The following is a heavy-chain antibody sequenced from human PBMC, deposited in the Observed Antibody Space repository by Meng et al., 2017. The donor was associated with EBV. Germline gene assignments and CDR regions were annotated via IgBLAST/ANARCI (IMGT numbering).Heavy chain of an antibody. CDR2: INAGNGNT. V-gene: IGHV1-3*01. CDR1: GYTFTSYA. J-gene: IGHJ4*02. Sequence: QDPLVQSGAEVKKPGASVKVSCKASGYTFTSYAMHWVRQAPGQRLEWMGWINAGNGNTKYSQKFQGRVTITRDTSASTAYMELSSLRSEDTAVYYCARSGATIFGVVIPTYYFDYWGQGTLVTVSS. D-gene: IGHD3-3*01. CDR3: ARSGATIFGVVIPTYYFDY.